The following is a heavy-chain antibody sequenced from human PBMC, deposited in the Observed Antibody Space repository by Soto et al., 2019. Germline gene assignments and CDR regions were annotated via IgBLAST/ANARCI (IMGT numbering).Heavy chain of an antibody. CDR1: GFSLTTDRVG. V-gene: IGHV2-5*02. Sequence: QITLKESGPTLVKPTQTLTLTCTFSGFSLTTDRVGVGWIRQPPGEALEWLAVIYWDDSKTYRPSLESRLTSTQDTCKNQVALTMTTVASLATATYYCAHAYGGRSLYWGQGTLVTVSS. CDR2: IYWDDSK. CDR3: AHAYGGRSLY. D-gene: IGHD1-26*01. J-gene: IGHJ4*02.